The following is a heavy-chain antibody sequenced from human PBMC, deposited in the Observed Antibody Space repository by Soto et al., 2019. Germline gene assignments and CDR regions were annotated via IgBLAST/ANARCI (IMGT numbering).Heavy chain of an antibody. Sequence: SETLSLTCTVSGGSIYNYYWNWIRQPPGKGLEWIGYIHYSGSTNYNSSLKSRLTMSVDMSKNQLSLKLSFLTAADTAVYYCARDGGAYKDFWSGYLDNWGQGSLVTVS. J-gene: IGHJ4*02. D-gene: IGHD3-3*01. V-gene: IGHV4-59*01. CDR1: GGSIYNYY. CDR2: IHYSGST. CDR3: ARDGGAYKDFWSGYLDN.